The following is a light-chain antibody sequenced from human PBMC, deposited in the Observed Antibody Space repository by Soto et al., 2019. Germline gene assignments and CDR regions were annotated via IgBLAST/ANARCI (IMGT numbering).Light chain of an antibody. V-gene: IGLV4-60*03. CDR2: LEGSGSY. CDR3: ETWDSNPHVV. CDR1: SGHSSYI. Sequence: QSVLTQSSSASASLGSSVKLTCTLSSGHSSYIIAWHQQQPGKAPRYLMKLEGSGSYNEGSGVPERFSGSSSGADRYLTISNHQSYDEDDYYGETWDSNPHVVFGGGTQLTVL. J-gene: IGLJ2*01.